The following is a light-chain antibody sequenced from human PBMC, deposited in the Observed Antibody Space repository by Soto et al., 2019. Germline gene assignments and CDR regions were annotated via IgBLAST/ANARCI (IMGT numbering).Light chain of an antibody. Sequence: EIVMPQSPATLSVYPGERATLSCRASQSVSNNLAWYQQRPGQAPRLLIYGASTRATGIPARFSGSGYGTEYTLTISSRQSEDFAVYYCQQYNNWPPWTFGQGTKVEVK. J-gene: IGKJ1*01. CDR2: GAS. V-gene: IGKV3-15*01. CDR3: QQYNNWPPWT. CDR1: QSVSNN.